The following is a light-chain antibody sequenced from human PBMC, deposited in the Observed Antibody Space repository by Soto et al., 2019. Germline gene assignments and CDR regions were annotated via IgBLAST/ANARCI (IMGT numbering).Light chain of an antibody. CDR1: QDISSY. Sequence: DIQLTQSPSFLSASVGDRVTITCRASQDISSYLAWYQQKPGKAPKLLIYTASTLQSGVPSRFSGSGSGTEFTLTINSLQPEDFASYYCQQLNSYPRTFGQGTKLEIK. J-gene: IGKJ2*02. V-gene: IGKV1-9*01. CDR3: QQLNSYPRT. CDR2: TAS.